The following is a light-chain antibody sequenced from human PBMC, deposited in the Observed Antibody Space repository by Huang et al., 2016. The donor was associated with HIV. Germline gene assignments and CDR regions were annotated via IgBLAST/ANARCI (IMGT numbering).Light chain of an antibody. CDR1: QSLLHSDGKTY. CDR2: EVS. Sequence: DIVMTQTPLSLSVTPGQAASISCKSSQSLLHSDGKTYLYWFVQKPGQSPQLLISEVSRRCSGVPDRFSGSGSGTAFALIISRVQAEDVGIYFCMQGVHPPLTFGGGTKVDI. V-gene: IGKV2-29*02. J-gene: IGKJ4*01. CDR3: MQGVHPPLT.